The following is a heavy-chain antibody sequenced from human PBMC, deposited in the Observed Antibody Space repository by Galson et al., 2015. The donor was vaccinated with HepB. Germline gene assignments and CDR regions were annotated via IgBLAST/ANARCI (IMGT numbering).Heavy chain of an antibody. J-gene: IGHJ5*02. D-gene: IGHD2-21*02. V-gene: IGHV3-30*18. Sequence: SLRLSCAASGFTFSNYGIYWVRQAPGKGLEWVAVISYDGSNKYYGDSVKGRFTISRDNSKNTVYLQMNSLRGGDTAVYYCAKDSQVVVTAPNWFDPWGQGTLVTVSS. CDR1: GFTFSNYG. CDR2: ISYDGSNK. CDR3: AKDSQVVVTAPNWFDP.